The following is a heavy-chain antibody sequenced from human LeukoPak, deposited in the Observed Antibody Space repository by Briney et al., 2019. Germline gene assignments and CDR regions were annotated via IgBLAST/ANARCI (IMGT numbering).Heavy chain of an antibody. CDR1: GGSFSGYY. J-gene: IGHJ6*02. V-gene: IGHV4-34*01. D-gene: IGHD6-19*01. CDR2: INHSGST. CDR3: ARLIAVAGRNYYGMDV. Sequence: SETLSLTCAVYGGSFSGYYWSWIRQPPGKGLEWIGEINHSGSTNYNPSLKSRAHISVDTSKNQSSLKLSSVTAADTAVYYCARLIAVAGRNYYGMDVWGQGTTVTVSS.